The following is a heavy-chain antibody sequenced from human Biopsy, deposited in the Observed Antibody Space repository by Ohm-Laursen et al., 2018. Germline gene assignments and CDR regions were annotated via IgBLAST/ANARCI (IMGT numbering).Heavy chain of an antibody. J-gene: IGHJ2*01. Sequence: SQTLSLTCTVSGGSVSSGGFYWSRIRQHPGKGLEWVRYIYYCGTTYYNPSLKSLVTISVDTSKNQFSLKLNSVTVADTAVYYCARRRYGGTRYWYFDLWGRGTLVTVSS. V-gene: IGHV4-31*01. CDR2: IYYCGTT. CDR3: ARRRYGGTRYWYFDL. CDR1: GGSVSSGGFY. D-gene: IGHD4-23*01.